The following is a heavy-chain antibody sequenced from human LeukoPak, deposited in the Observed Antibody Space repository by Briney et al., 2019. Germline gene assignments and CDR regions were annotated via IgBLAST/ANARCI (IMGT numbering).Heavy chain of an antibody. V-gene: IGHV4-38-2*01. CDR3: ARRSYYDFWSGYYFDY. CDR1: GYSISSGYY. J-gene: IGHJ4*02. Sequence: SETLSLTCAVSGYSISSGYYWGWIRQPPGKGLEWIGSIYHSGSTYYNASLKSRVTISVDTSRNQFSLKLSSVTASDTAVYYCARRSYYDFWSGYYFDYWGQGTLVTVSS. D-gene: IGHD3-3*01. CDR2: IYHSGST.